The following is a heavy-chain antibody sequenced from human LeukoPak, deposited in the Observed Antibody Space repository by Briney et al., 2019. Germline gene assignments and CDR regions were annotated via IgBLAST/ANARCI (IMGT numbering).Heavy chain of an antibody. CDR3: GRVRKSDTAIDY. CDR2: IYYNGNT. Sequence: PSETLSLTCPVSGDSISSRSNYWGWIRQPPGKGLEWIGCIYYNGNTYYNPSLRSRVTISLDTSKNHFSLKLTSVSAADTAVYYCGRVRKSDTAIDYGGQGTLVTVSS. V-gene: IGHV4-39*07. CDR1: GDSISSRSNY. D-gene: IGHD3-22*01. J-gene: IGHJ4*02.